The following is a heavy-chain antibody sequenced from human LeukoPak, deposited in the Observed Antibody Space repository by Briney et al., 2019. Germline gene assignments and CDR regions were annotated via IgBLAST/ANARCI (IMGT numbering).Heavy chain of an antibody. J-gene: IGHJ4*02. CDR3: ARFKAVDYSNPHFDY. CDR2: ISAYNGNT. Sequence: ASVKVSCKASGYTFTSCAISWVRQAPGQGLEWMGWISAYNGNTNYAQKLQGRVTMTTDTSTSTAYMELRSLRSDDTAVYYCARFKAVDYSNPHFDYWGQGTLVTVSS. V-gene: IGHV1-18*01. D-gene: IGHD4-11*01. CDR1: GYTFTSCA.